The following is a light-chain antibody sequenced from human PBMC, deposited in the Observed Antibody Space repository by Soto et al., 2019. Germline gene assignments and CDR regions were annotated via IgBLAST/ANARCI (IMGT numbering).Light chain of an antibody. CDR1: QSIIRS. Sequence: DIQMTQSPSPLSASVGDRVTITCRASQSIIRSLAWYQQKPGKAPSLLIYDASSLEGGVPSRFSGSGFGPEFTLTITNLQPADFATYYCQQDSDFLISVGPGTTVDFK. CDR3: QQDSDFLIS. V-gene: IGKV1-5*01. CDR2: DAS. J-gene: IGKJ3*01.